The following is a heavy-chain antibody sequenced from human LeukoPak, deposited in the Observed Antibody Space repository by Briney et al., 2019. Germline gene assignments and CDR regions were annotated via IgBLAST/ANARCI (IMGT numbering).Heavy chain of an antibody. CDR1: GGSISSYY. CDR2: IYYSGST. Sequence: SETLSLTCTVSGGSISSYYWSWIRQPPGKGLEWIGSIYYSGSTYYNPSLKSRVTISVDTSKNQFSLKLSSVTAADTAVYYCARARRSYYYYYYMDVWGKGTTVTVSS. V-gene: IGHV4-59*12. CDR3: ARARRSYYYYYYMDV. J-gene: IGHJ6*03.